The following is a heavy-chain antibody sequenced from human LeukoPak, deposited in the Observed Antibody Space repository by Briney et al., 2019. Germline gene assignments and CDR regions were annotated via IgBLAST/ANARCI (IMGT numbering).Heavy chain of an antibody. Sequence: GGSLRLSCAGSGFSFSRYWLAWVRQAPGKGLEWVASINQDVSRIHYADSVKGRFTISRDNAKNSLFLQMNSLRVEDTAVYFCARLKDDVTKFDYWGQGTLVTVSS. CDR3: ARLKDDVTKFDY. CDR1: GFSFSRYW. CDR2: INQDVSRI. D-gene: IGHD2-8*01. V-gene: IGHV3-7*01. J-gene: IGHJ4*02.